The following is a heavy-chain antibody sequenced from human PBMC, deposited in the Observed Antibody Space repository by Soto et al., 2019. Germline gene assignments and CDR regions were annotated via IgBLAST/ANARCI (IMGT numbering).Heavy chain of an antibody. Sequence: QVQLVQSGAEVKKPGASVKVSCKASGYTFTSYAMHWVRQAPGQRLEWMGWLNAGNGNTKYSQKFQGRVTITRDTAASAAYMELSSLRSEDTAVYYCARVSSRWELFRLVSWGQGTLVTVSS. CDR2: LNAGNGNT. CDR1: GYTFTSYA. V-gene: IGHV1-3*01. J-gene: IGHJ4*02. CDR3: ARVSSRWELFRLVS. D-gene: IGHD1-26*01.